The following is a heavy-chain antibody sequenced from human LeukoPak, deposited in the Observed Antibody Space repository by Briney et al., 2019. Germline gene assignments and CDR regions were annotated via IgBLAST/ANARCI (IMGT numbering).Heavy chain of an antibody. CDR3: AKGSGYYGSVDY. CDR1: GFTFSNYW. CDR2: IKEDGSDK. Sequence: PGGSLRLSCAASGFTFSNYWMSWVRQAPGKGLERVANIKEDGSDKYYLDSVKGRFTISRDNAKNSLYLQMNSLRAEDTALYYCAKGSGYYGSVDYWGQGTLVTVSS. D-gene: IGHD3-10*01. V-gene: IGHV3-7*03. J-gene: IGHJ4*02.